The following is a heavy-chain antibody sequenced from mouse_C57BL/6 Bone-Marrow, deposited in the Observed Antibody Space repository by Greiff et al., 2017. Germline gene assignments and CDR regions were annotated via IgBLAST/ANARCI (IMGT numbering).Heavy chain of an antibody. CDR1: GYTFTDYY. CDR2: INPYNGGT. V-gene: IGHV1-19*01. Sequence: EVQLQQSGPVLVKPGASVKMSCKASGYTFTDYYMNWVKQSHGKSLEWIGVINPYNGGTSYNQKFKGKATLTVDKSSSTAYMELNSLTSEDSAVYYCARGGVRQGLYAMDYWGQGTSVTVSS. CDR3: ARGGVRQGLYAMDY. J-gene: IGHJ4*01. D-gene: IGHD2-14*01.